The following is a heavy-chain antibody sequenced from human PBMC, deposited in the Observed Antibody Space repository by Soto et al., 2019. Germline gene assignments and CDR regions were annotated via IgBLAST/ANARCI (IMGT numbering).Heavy chain of an antibody. CDR3: VRNFGSWSDF. Sequence: QVQLQESGPGLVKPSETLSLTCTFSGGSISTDYWSWIRQPAGKGLEWIGRVSTRGGTNYNPSLKSRVTMSVDTSTNQFSLNIISMTAADTAVYYCVRNFGSWSDFWGHGTLVTVSS. CDR1: GGSISTDY. CDR2: VSTRGGT. J-gene: IGHJ4*01. V-gene: IGHV4-4*07. D-gene: IGHD3-3*01.